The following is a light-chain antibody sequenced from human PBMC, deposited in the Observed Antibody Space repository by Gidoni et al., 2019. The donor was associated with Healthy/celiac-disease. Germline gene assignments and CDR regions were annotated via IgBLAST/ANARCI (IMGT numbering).Light chain of an antibody. Sequence: IVLTPSPGTLSLSPGERATLSCRASQSVSSSYLAWYQQKPGQAPRLLIYGASSRATGIPDRFSGSGSGTDFTITISRLEPEDFAVYYCQQYGSSPPLTFGGGTKVEIK. CDR3: QQYGSSPPLT. J-gene: IGKJ4*01. V-gene: IGKV3-20*01. CDR1: QSVSSSY. CDR2: GAS.